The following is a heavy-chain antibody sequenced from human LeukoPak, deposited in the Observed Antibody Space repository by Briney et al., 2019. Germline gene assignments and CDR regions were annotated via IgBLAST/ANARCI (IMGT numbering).Heavy chain of an antibody. CDR1: GYTLTELS. Sequence: SVKVSCKVSGYTLTELSMHWVRQAPGQGLEWMGRIIPILGIANYAQKFQGRVTITADKSTSTAYMELSSLRSEDTAVYYCARGDQSAYYDSSGSSFDYWGQGTLVTVSS. J-gene: IGHJ4*02. CDR2: IIPILGIA. V-gene: IGHV1-69*04. D-gene: IGHD3-22*01. CDR3: ARGDQSAYYDSSGSSFDY.